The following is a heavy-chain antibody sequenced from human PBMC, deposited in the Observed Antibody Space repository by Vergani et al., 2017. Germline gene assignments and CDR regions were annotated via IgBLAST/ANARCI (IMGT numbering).Heavy chain of an antibody. D-gene: IGHD2-8*02. CDR2: INPNSGGT. CDR3: ARGFEGPRPWWGMDV. V-gene: IGHV1-2*02. Sequence: QVQLVQSGAEVKKPGASVKVPCKASGYTFTGYYMHWVRQAPGQGLEWMGWINPNSGGTNYAQKFQGRVTMTRDTSISTAYMELSRLRSDDTAVYYCARGFEGPRPWWGMDVWGQGTTVTVSS. CDR1: GYTFTGYY. J-gene: IGHJ6*02.